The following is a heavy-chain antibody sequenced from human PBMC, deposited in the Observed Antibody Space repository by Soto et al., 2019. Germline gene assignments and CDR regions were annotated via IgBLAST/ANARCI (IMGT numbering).Heavy chain of an antibody. D-gene: IGHD6-19*01. CDR1: GFSFGDYA. V-gene: IGHV3-9*01. J-gene: IGHJ4*02. Sequence: EVQLVESGGGLVQPGRCLRLSCAASGFSFGDYAMPWVRQVPGKGLEWVSSISWNGESIGYADSVKGRFTISRDNGKKSVYLQMNSLRGEDTALYYCAKDVGSSGWYDGFDSWGQGTLVTVS. CDR3: AKDVGSSGWYDGFDS. CDR2: ISWNGESI.